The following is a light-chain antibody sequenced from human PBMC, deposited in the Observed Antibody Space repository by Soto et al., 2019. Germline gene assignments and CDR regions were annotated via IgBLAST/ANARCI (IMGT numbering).Light chain of an antibody. Sequence: QSVLTQPPSVSGSPGQSVTIFCTGTSSDVGKYDRVSWYQQPPGTAPRLIMYEVTNRPSGVPARFSGSKSGNTASLTISGLQAEDEADYFCSSYTSASRYVFGAGTKVTVL. J-gene: IGLJ1*01. V-gene: IGLV2-18*02. CDR3: SSYTSASRYV. CDR1: SSDVGKYDR. CDR2: EVT.